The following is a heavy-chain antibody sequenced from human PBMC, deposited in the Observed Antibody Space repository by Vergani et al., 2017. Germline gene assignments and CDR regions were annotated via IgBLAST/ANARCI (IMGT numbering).Heavy chain of an antibody. CDR3: AKIVSSSFDFDY. V-gene: IGHV3-23*01. D-gene: IGHD6-6*01. J-gene: IGHJ4*02. Sequence: SGFTFSSYAMSWVRQAPGTGLEWVSAISGSGGSTYYADSVKGRFTISRDNSKNTLYLQMNSLRAEDTAVYYCAKIVSSSFDFDYWGQGTLVTVSS. CDR1: GFTFSSYA. CDR2: ISGSGGST.